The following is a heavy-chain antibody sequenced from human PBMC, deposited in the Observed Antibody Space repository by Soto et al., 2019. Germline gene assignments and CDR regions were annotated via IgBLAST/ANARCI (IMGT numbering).Heavy chain of an antibody. CDR2: ISGSGGST. V-gene: IGHV3-23*01. CDR1: GFTFSSYA. D-gene: IGHD5-12*01. J-gene: IGHJ4*02. CDR3: AKDRYSGYSSPNNY. Sequence: EVQLLESGGGLVQPGGSLRLSCAASGFTFSSYAMSWVRQAPGKGLEWVSAISGSGGSTYYADAVKCRFTISRDNSKNPLYLQMNSLRAEDTAVYYCAKDRYSGYSSPNNYWGQGTLVTVSS.